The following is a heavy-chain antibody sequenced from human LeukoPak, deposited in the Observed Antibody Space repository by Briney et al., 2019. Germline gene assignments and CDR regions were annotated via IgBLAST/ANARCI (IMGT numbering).Heavy chain of an antibody. CDR3: ARGITMIVVANDAFDI. CDR2: ISSSSSYI. Sequence: GGSLRLSCAASGFTFSSYAMHWVRQAPWKGLEWVSFISSSSSYIYYADSVKGRFTISRDNAKTSLYLKMNSLRAEDTAVYYCARGITMIVVANDAFDIWGQGTMVTVSS. CDR1: GFTFSSYA. V-gene: IGHV3-21*01. D-gene: IGHD3-22*01. J-gene: IGHJ3*02.